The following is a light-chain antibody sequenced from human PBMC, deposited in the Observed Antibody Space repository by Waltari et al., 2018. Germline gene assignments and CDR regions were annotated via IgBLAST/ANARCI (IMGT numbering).Light chain of an antibody. J-gene: IGKJ2*01. CDR3: QQYGSAPYT. CDR1: QSVSSSY. Sequence: EIVLTQSPGTLSLSPGERATLSCRASQSVSSSYLAWYQQKPGQAPSLLIYGASSRATGIPDSFSGSGSGTDFTLTISRLEPEDFVVYYCQQYGSAPYTFGQGTKLEIK. V-gene: IGKV3-20*01. CDR2: GAS.